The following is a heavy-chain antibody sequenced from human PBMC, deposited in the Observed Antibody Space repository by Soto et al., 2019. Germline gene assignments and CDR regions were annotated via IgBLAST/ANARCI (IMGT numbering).Heavy chain of an antibody. CDR3: ARDSRCSGGSRYSAFLDY. D-gene: IGHD2-15*01. V-gene: IGHV3-53*01. Sequence: LRFSCAASGFPLSINYMGWVRPAPGKGLEWVSVIYSGGSTYYADSVKGRFTISRDNSKNTLYLQMNSLRAEDTAVYYCARDSRCSGGSRYSAFLDYWGQGTLVTVSS. J-gene: IGHJ4*02. CDR2: IYSGGST. CDR1: GFPLSINY.